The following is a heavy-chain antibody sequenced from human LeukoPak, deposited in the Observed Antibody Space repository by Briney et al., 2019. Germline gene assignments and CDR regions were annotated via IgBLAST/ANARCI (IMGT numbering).Heavy chain of an antibody. CDR1: GGSISSGSYY. Sequence: SQTLSLTCTVSGGSISSGSYYWSWIRQPAGKGLEWIGRIYTSGSTNYNPSLKSRVTISVDTSKNQFSLKLSSVTAADTAVYYCARDRETGTALDYWGQGTLVTVSS. D-gene: IGHD1-7*01. CDR2: IYTSGST. J-gene: IGHJ4*02. CDR3: ARDRETGTALDY. V-gene: IGHV4-61*02.